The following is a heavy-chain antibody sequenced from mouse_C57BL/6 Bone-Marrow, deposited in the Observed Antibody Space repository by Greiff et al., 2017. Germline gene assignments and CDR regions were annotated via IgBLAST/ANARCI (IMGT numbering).Heavy chain of an antibody. V-gene: IGHV1-59*01. CDR3: ASPVHY. J-gene: IGHJ2*01. CDR2: IDPSDSYT. Sequence: QVQLQQPGAELVRPGTSVKLSCKASGYTFTSYWMHWVKQRPGQGLEWIGVIDPSDSYTNYNQKFKGKATLTVDTSSSTAYMQLRSLTSEDSTVYYCASPVHYWGQGTTLTVSS. CDR1: GYTFTSYW.